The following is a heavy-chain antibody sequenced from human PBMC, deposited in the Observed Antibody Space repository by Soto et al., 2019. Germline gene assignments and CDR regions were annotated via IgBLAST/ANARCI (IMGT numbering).Heavy chain of an antibody. CDR2: MNPNSGNT. CDR3: ARGASRYFDWFPNY. CDR1: GYTFTSYD. J-gene: IGHJ4*02. D-gene: IGHD3-9*01. V-gene: IGHV1-8*01. Sequence: ASVKVSCKASGYTFTSYDINCVRQATGQGLEWMGWMNPNSGNTGYAQKFQGRVTMTRNTSISTAYMELSSLRSEDTAVYYCARGASRYFDWFPNYWGQGTLVTVSS.